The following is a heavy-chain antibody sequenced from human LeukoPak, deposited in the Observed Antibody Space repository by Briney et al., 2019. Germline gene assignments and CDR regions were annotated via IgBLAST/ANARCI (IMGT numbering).Heavy chain of an antibody. V-gene: IGHV1-2*02. J-gene: IGHJ4*02. CDR3: ARGAEYYYDSSGYPY. CDR2: INPNSGGT. Sequence: KPGASVKVSCKASGYTFTGYYMHWVRQAPGQGLEWMGWINPNSGGTNYAQKFQGRVTMTRDTSISTAYMELSRLRSDDTAVYYCARGAEYYYDSSGYPYWGQGTLVTVSS. D-gene: IGHD3-22*01. CDR1: GYTFTGYY.